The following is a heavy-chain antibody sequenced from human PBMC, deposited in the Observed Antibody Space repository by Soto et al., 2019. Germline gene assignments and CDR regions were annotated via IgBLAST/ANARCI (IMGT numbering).Heavy chain of an antibody. J-gene: IGHJ5*02. CDR1: GYSFTSYW. V-gene: IGHV5-51*01. D-gene: IGHD2-15*01. CDR2: IYPGDSDT. Sequence: PGESLKISCKGSGYSFTSYWIGWVRQMAGKGLEWMGIIYPGDSDTRYSPSFQGQVTISADKSISTAYLQWSSLKASDTAMYYCARLGLLPRGIFTPKRSATNWFDPWGQGTLVTVSS. CDR3: ARLGLLPRGIFTPKRSATNWFDP.